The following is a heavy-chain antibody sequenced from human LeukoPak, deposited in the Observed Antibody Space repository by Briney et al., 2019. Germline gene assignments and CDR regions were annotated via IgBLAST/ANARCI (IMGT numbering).Heavy chain of an antibody. D-gene: IGHD6-13*01. J-gene: IGHJ4*02. V-gene: IGHV4-59*01. CDR3: ARGSSYTSPSYFFDY. Sequence: SETLSLTCTVSGASISRYYWNWIRQPPGKGLEWIGNVDNSGSTNYNPSLKSRVTTSLDASKNQFSLKLTSVTTADTAVYYCARGSSYTSPSYFFDYWGQGTLVTVSS. CDR2: VDNSGST. CDR1: GASISRYY.